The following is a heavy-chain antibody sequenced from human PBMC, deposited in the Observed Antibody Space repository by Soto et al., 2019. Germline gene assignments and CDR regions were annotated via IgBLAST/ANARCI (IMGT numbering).Heavy chain of an antibody. D-gene: IGHD2-15*01. J-gene: IGHJ4*02. Sequence: EVQLLESGGGLVQPGGSLRLSCAASGFTFSSYAMSWVRQAPGKGLEWVSAISGSGGSTYYADSVKGRFTISRDNSKNTLYLQMNSLRAEDTAVYYCAKFNWAVVVVAAKDFDYWGQGTLVTVSS. CDR2: ISGSGGST. V-gene: IGHV3-23*01. CDR1: GFTFSSYA. CDR3: AKFNWAVVVVAAKDFDY.